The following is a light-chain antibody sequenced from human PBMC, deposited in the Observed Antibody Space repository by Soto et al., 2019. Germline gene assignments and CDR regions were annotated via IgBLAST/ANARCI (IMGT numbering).Light chain of an antibody. CDR1: QSVSIN. V-gene: IGKV3-15*01. CDR2: GAS. Sequence: EIMRTQSPAILSVSPGERATLSCRASQSVSINLAWYQQKPDQVPRLLIYGASSRATGIPARFSGSGSGTEFNHTISSLQSEDFGVYYCQQYNNWPRATFGGGTKVDIK. J-gene: IGKJ4*01. CDR3: QQYNNWPRAT.